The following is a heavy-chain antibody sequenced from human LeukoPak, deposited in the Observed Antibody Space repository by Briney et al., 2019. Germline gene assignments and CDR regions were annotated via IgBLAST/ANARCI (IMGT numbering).Heavy chain of an antibody. V-gene: IGHV1-18*01. CDR3: ARSSSITMIVVSREDAFDI. Sequence: ASVKVSCKASGYTFTSYGISWVRQAPGQGLEWMGWISAYNGNTNYAQKFQGRVTITADESTSTAYMELSSLRSEDTAVYYCARSSSITMIVVSREDAFDIWGQGTMVTVSS. D-gene: IGHD3-22*01. CDR2: ISAYNGNT. J-gene: IGHJ3*02. CDR1: GYTFTSYG.